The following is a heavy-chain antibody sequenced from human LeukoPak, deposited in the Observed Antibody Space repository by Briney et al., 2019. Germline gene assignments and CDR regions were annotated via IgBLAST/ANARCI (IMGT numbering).Heavy chain of an antibody. J-gene: IGHJ4*02. V-gene: IGHV1-69*13. CDR2: IIPMFGTA. CDR3: ATTGVGIDS. D-gene: IGHD4-17*01. Sequence: SVKVSCKASGGTFSTYAISWVRQAPGQGLEWMGGIIPMFGTADYAQKFQGRVTITADESTSTVYMELSSLRSEDTAVYYCATTGVGIDSWGQGTLVTVSS. CDR1: GGTFSTYA.